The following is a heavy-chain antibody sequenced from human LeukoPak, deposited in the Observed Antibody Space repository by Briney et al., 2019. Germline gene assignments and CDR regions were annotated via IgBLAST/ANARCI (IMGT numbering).Heavy chain of an antibody. Sequence: PGGSLRLSCAAPGFTFSSYAMSWVRQAPGKGLEWVSAISGSGGSTDYADSVKGRFTISRDNSKNTLYLQMNSLRVEDTAVYYCANSYCGGDCYLPWGQGTLVTVSS. CDR3: ANSYCGGDCYLP. CDR2: ISGSGGST. V-gene: IGHV3-23*01. D-gene: IGHD2-21*02. J-gene: IGHJ5*02. CDR1: GFTFSSYA.